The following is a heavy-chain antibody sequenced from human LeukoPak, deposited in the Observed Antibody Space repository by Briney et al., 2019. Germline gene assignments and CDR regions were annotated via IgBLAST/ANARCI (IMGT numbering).Heavy chain of an antibody. D-gene: IGHD1-26*01. V-gene: IGHV3-23*01. J-gene: IGHJ5*02. CDR1: GFTFSSYA. Sequence: PGGSLRLSCAASGFTFSSYAMSWVRQAPGKGLEWVSDINGSGGSTYYADSVKGRFTISRDNSKNTLYLQMNSLRADDTAVYYCAKKYSTGLDPWSQGTLVTVSS. CDR2: INGSGGST. CDR3: AKKYSTGLDP.